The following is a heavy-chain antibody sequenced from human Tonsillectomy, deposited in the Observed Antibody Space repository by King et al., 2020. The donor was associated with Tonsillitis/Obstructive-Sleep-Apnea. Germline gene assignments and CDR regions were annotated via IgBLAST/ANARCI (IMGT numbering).Heavy chain of an antibody. J-gene: IGHJ5*02. D-gene: IGHD4-17*01. Sequence: VQLVESGGGLVKPGGSLRLSCAASGFTFSSYSMNWVRQAPGKGLEWVSSISSSSSYIYYADPVKGRFTISRDNAKNSLYLQMNSLRAEDPAVYYCARDKEGDMTTGWFDPWGQGTLVTVSS. V-gene: IGHV3-21*01. CDR2: ISSSSSYI. CDR1: GFTFSSYS. CDR3: ARDKEGDMTTGWFDP.